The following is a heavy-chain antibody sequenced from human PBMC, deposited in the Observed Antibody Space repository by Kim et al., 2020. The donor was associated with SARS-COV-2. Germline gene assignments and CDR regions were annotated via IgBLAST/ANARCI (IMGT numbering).Heavy chain of an antibody. Sequence: GGSLRFSCAASGFILSSYAMHWVRQAPGKGLEWVTAISFDGSNKWYADSVRGRFTISRDNSRNTLYLQMNSLRGEDTAVYYCARDGGGTPYYYDRSGYYYFDYWGQGTLVTVSS. CDR2: ISFDGSNK. J-gene: IGHJ4*02. V-gene: IGHV3-30-3*01. CDR1: GFILSSYA. D-gene: IGHD3-22*01. CDR3: ARDGGGTPYYYDRSGYYYFDY.